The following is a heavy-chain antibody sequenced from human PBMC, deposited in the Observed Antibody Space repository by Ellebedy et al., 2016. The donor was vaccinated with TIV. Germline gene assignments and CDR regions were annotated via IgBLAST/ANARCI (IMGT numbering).Heavy chain of an antibody. J-gene: IGHJ4*02. V-gene: IGHV3-30*18. CDR1: GFTFSSYG. Sequence: GESLKISCAASGFTFSSYGMHWVRQAPGKGLEWVAVISYDGSNKYYADSVKGRFTISRDNSKNTLYLQMNSLRAEDTAVYYCAKGFPFWSGYQYYYFDYWGQGTLVTVSS. CDR2: ISYDGSNK. CDR3: AKGFPFWSGYQYYYFDY. D-gene: IGHD3-3*01.